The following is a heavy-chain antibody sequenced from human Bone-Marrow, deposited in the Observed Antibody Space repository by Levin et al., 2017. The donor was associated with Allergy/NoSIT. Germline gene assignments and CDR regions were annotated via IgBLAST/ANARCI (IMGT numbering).Heavy chain of an antibody. Sequence: PSETLSLTCTVSGGSISNYYWNWIRQPPGKGLEWIGYMFYTGTTKYNPSLNGRATISLGTSDNQFFLNVISVTAADTAVYYCARGWWRHDFWSGYPHFDLWGRGTLVAVSS. CDR1: GGSISNYY. CDR3: ARGWWRHDFWSGYPHFDL. D-gene: IGHD3-3*01. CDR2: MFYTGTT. J-gene: IGHJ2*01. V-gene: IGHV4-59*01.